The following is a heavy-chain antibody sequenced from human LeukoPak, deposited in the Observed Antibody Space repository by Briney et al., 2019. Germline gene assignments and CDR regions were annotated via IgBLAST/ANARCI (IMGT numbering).Heavy chain of an antibody. CDR1: GGSISSGSYY. D-gene: IGHD5-12*01. CDR2: IYTSGST. Sequence: SETLSLTCTVSGGSISSGSYYWSWIRQPAGKGLEWIGRIYTSGSTNYNPSLKSRVTISLDTSKNQFSLKLTSVTAADTAVYYCARLGAYSGYDLDYWGQGTLVTVSS. J-gene: IGHJ4*02. V-gene: IGHV4-61*02. CDR3: ARLGAYSGYDLDY.